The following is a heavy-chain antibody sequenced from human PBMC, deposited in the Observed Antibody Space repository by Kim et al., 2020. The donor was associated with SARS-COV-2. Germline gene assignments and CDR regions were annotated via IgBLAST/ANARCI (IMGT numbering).Heavy chain of an antibody. Sequence: DSVKGRFTISRENSKNTLYLQMNRLRAEDTAVYYCAKGGGSATIVGATQNWGQGTLVTVSS. V-gene: IGHV3-23*01. D-gene: IGHD1-26*01. CDR3: AKGGGSATIVGATQN. J-gene: IGHJ4*02.